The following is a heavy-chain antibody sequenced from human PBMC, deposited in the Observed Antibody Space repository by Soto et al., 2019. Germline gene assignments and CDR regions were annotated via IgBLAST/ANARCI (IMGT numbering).Heavy chain of an antibody. CDR3: VRASPVVTDV. J-gene: IGHJ6*02. Sequence: QVQLQESGPGLVKPSQTLSLTCTVPGKGLEWIGYIYYSGSTYYNPSLKSRVTISVDTSKNQFSLKLSSVTAADTAVYYCVRASPVVTDVWGQGTTVTVSS. D-gene: IGHD5-18*01. CDR2: IYYSGST. V-gene: IGHV4-30-4*01.